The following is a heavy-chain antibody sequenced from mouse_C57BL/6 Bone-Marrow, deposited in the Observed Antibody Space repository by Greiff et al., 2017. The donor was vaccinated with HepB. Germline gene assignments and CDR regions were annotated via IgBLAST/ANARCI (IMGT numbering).Heavy chain of an antibody. Sequence: EVKLMESGGGLVKPGGSLKLSCAASGFTFSSYAMSWVRQTPEKRLEWVATISDGGSYTYYPDNVKGRFTISRDNAKNNLYLQMSHLKSEDTAMYYFARDTRLWLRRDWYFDVWGTGTTVTVSS. D-gene: IGHD2-2*01. CDR1: GFTFSSYA. J-gene: IGHJ1*03. CDR2: ISDGGSYT. V-gene: IGHV5-4*01. CDR3: ARDTRLWLRRDWYFDV.